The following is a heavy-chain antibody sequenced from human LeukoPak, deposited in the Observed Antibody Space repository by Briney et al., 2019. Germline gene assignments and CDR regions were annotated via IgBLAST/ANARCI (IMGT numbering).Heavy chain of an antibody. Sequence: GGSLRLSCAASGFTFSSYSMNWVRQAPGKGLEWVSSISSSSSYIYYADSVKGRFTISRDNAKNSLYLQMNRLRAEDTAVYYCAGITGDRYYFDYWGQGTLVTVSS. D-gene: IGHD7-27*01. CDR3: AGITGDRYYFDY. CDR1: GFTFSSYS. CDR2: ISSSSSYI. J-gene: IGHJ4*02. V-gene: IGHV3-21*01.